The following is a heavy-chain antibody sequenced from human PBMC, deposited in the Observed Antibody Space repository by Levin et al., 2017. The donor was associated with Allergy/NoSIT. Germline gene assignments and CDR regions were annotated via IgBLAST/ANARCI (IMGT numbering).Heavy chain of an antibody. CDR1: GYTFTSYW. J-gene: IGHJ4*02. CDR3: AGPSIYTSVDDSGVDY. V-gene: IGHV5-51*01. D-gene: IGHD3-10*01. Sequence: TGGSLRLSCECSGYTFTSYWIGWVRQMPGKGLEWMGIIYPGDSDTRYSPSFQGQVTISADKSINTAYLQWSSLRASDTAMYYCAGPSIYTSVDDSGVDYWGQGTLVTVSS. CDR2: IYPGDSDT.